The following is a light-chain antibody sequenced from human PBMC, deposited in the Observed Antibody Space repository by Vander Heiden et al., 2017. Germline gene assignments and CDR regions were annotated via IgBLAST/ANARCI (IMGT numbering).Light chain of an antibody. CDR3: QQSYSTPFT. J-gene: IGKJ3*01. CDR2: AAS. V-gene: IGKV1-39*01. Sequence: DIQMTQFPSSLSASVGYRVTMTCRASQSISSYLDWYQQKPGKAPKLLIYAASSLQSGVPARFSGSGSGTDFTLTISSLQPEDFATYYCQQSYSTPFTFGRGTKVDIK. CDR1: QSISSY.